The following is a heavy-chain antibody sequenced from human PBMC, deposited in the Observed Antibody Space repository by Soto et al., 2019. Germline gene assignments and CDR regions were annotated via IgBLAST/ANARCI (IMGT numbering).Heavy chain of an antibody. V-gene: IGHV1-2*04. CDR1: GYTFTGYY. J-gene: IGHJ5*02. CDR3: ARDGGGTGTVGYNWFDP. D-gene: IGHD6-13*01. CDR2: INPNSGGT. Sequence: EASVKVSCKASGYTFTGYYMHWVRQAPGQGLEWMGWINPNSGGTNYAQKFQGWVTMTRDTSISTAYMELSRLRSDDTAVYYCARDGGGTGTVGYNWFDPWGQGTLVTVSS.